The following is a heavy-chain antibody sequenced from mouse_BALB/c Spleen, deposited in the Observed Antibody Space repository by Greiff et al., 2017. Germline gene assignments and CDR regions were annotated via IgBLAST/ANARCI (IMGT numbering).Heavy chain of an antibody. J-gene: IGHJ4*01. CDR2: ISYSGST. CDR3: ARGIYYAMDY. V-gene: IGHV3-2*02. Sequence: EVQLQQSGPGLVKPSQSLSLTCTVTGYSITSDYAWNWSRQFPGNKLEWMGYISYSGSTSYNPSLKSRISITRDTSKNQFFLQLNSVTTEDTATYYCARGIYYAMDYWGQGTSVTVSS. CDR1: GYSITSDYA.